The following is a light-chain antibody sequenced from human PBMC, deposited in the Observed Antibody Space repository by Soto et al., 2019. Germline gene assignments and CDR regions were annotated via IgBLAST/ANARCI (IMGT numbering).Light chain of an antibody. CDR3: QQSYTTPRT. CDR2: AAS. Sequence: DIQMTQSPSSRSASVGDRVTITGRASQTSSGYLNWYQQKPGKAPELLIYAASDLGNGVPSRFSGSGSGTYFTLTISSLQPEDLATDYCQQSYTTPRTVGGGTKVDSK. V-gene: IGKV1-39*01. CDR1: QTSSGY. J-gene: IGKJ4*01.